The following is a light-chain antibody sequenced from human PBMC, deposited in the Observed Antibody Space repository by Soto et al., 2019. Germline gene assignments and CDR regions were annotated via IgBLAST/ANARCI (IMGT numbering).Light chain of an antibody. J-gene: IGLJ2*01. Sequence: QSALTQPASVSGSPGQSITISCTGTSSDVGGYDYVSWYQQHPGQAPKLMIYNVRNRPSGVSNRFSGSKAGNTASLTISGLQAEDEAAYYCSSYTSSSTAVFGGGTKLTVL. V-gene: IGLV2-14*01. CDR2: NVR. CDR3: SSYTSSSTAV. CDR1: SSDVGGYDY.